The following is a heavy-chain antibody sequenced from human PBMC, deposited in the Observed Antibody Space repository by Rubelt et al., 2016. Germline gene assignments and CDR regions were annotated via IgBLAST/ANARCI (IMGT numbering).Heavy chain of an antibody. Sequence: QVQLVQSGAEVKKPGSSVKVSCKASGGTSRTYSISWVRQAPGQGLEWMGRIIPILGVANYAQKFQGRVTINADKSTSTADMELSSLTSEDTAVYYCASRYCSTTSCYHLDYWGQGTLVTVSS. CDR2: IIPILGVA. D-gene: IGHD2-2*01. CDR3: ASRYCSTTSCYHLDY. CDR1: GGTSRTYS. V-gene: IGHV1-69*04. J-gene: IGHJ4*02.